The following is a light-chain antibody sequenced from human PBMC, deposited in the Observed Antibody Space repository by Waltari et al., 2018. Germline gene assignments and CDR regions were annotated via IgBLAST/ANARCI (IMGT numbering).Light chain of an antibody. CDR3: ATWDDSLNAWI. Sequence: QSLLTQPPSISGAPGQRVTISCSGGSSHIGRYCVPWYAQVAGTTPKLLMDRSDQRPSGVSDRFSGSKSGTSASLAITGLLFADEADYICATWDDSLNAWIFGGGTRLTVL. J-gene: IGLJ2*01. V-gene: IGLV1-44*01. CDR1: SSHIGRYC. CDR2: RSD.